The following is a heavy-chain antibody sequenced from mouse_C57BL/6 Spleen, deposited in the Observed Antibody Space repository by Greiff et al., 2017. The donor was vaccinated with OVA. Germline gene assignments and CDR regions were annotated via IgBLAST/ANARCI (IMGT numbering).Heavy chain of an antibody. V-gene: IGHV1-69*01. CDR1: GYTFTSYW. Sequence: VQLQQPGAELVMPGASVKLSCKASGYTFTSYWMHWVKQRPGQGLEWIGEIDPSDSYTNYNQKFKGKSTLTVDKSSSTAYMQLSSLTSEDSAVYYCAREGAAQATDYWGQGTTLTVSS. CDR2: IDPSDSYT. D-gene: IGHD3-2*02. J-gene: IGHJ2*01. CDR3: AREGAAQATDY.